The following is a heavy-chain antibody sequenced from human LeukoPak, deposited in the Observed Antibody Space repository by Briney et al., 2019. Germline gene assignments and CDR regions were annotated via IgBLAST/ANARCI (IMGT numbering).Heavy chain of an antibody. Sequence: GGSLRLSCAASGFTVSNSYMNWVRQAPGKGLEWVSGIYSGGSTYYADSVKGRFIISRDNSKNTLYLQMNSLRAEDTAVYYCARDRGWLQRLGYYYGVDVWGQGTTVTVSS. V-gene: IGHV3-66*01. J-gene: IGHJ6*02. CDR3: ARDRGWLQRLGYYYGVDV. CDR2: IYSGGST. CDR1: GFTVSNSY. D-gene: IGHD5-24*01.